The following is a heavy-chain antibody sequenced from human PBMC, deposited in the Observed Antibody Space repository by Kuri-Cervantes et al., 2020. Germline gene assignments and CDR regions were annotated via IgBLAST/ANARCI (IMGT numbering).Heavy chain of an antibody. CDR3: ATSLAAAGYDAFDI. V-gene: IGHV1-8*01. J-gene: IGHJ3*02. D-gene: IGHD6-13*01. CDR2: MNPNSGNT. Sequence: ASVKVSCKASGYTFTSYDTNWVRQATGQGLEWMGWMNPNSGNTGYAQKFQGRVTMTRNTSISTAYMELSSLRSEDTAVYYCATSLAAAGYDAFDIWGQGTMVTVSS. CDR1: GYTFTSYD.